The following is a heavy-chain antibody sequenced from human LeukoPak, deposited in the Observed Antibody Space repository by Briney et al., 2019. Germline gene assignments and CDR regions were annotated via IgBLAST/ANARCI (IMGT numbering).Heavy chain of an antibody. Sequence: SGPTLVKPTQTLTLTCTFSGFSLSTSGVGVGWIRQPPGKALEWLALIYWDDDKLYSPSLKSRLTITKGTSKNQVVLTMTNMDPVDTATYYCARYYGSGSYYEGFFDYWGQGTLVTVSS. CDR2: IYWDDDK. V-gene: IGHV2-5*02. CDR1: GFSLSTSGVG. J-gene: IGHJ4*02. D-gene: IGHD3-10*01. CDR3: ARYYGSGSYYEGFFDY.